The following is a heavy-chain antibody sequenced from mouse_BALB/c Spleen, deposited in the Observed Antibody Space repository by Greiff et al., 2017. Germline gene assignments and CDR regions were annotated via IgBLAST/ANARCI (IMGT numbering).Heavy chain of an antibody. CDR1: GYSITSDYA. D-gene: IGHD2-14*01. V-gene: IGHV3-2*02. J-gene: IGHJ3*01. CDR3: AREVLGKVRFAY. Sequence: EVKLVESGPGLVKPSQSLSLTCTVTGYSITSDYAWNWIRQFPGNKLEWMGYISYSGSTSYNPSLKSRISITRDTSKNQFFLQLNSVTTEDTATYYCAREVLGKVRFAYWGQGTLVTVSA. CDR2: ISYSGST.